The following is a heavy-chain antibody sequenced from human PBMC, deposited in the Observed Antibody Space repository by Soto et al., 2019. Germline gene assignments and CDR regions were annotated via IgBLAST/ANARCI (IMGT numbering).Heavy chain of an antibody. CDR1: GGSINSYY. Sequence: SETLSLTCTVSGGSINSYYWSWIQQPPGKGLEWIGYIYYSGSTNYNPSLKSRVTISLDRSKNQFSLKLSSVTAADTAVYYCTRTITGYAFDSWGQGTLVTVSS. D-gene: IGHD1-20*01. CDR2: IYYSGST. V-gene: IGHV4-59*01. CDR3: TRTITGYAFDS. J-gene: IGHJ4*02.